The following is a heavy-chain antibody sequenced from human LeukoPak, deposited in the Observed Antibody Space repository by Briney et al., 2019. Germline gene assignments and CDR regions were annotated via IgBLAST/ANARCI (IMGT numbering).Heavy chain of an antibody. CDR1: GYTFTNYG. J-gene: IGHJ4*02. D-gene: IGHD5-18*01. Sequence: ASVKVSCKASGYTFTNYGIHWVRQAPGQRLEWMGWINPNTGNTKYSQKFQGSVTFIRDTSAITAYMELSNLRSEDTAVYYCARGGYSYGYMGYFDFWGQGSLVTVSS. V-gene: IGHV1-3*01. CDR2: INPNTGNT. CDR3: ARGGYSYGYMGYFDF.